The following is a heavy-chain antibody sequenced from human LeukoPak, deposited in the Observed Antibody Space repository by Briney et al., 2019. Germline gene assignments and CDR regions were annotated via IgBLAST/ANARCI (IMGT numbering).Heavy chain of an antibody. CDR2: TYYRSKWYN. Sequence: SQTLSLTCAISGDSVSSNSAAWNWIRQSPSRGLEWLGRTYYRSKWYNDYAVSVKSRITINPDTSKNQFSLKLSSVTAADTAVYYCARDGSYSSSWFDYWGQGTLVTVSS. CDR3: ARDGSYSSSWFDY. J-gene: IGHJ4*02. D-gene: IGHD6-13*01. CDR1: GDSVSSNSAA. V-gene: IGHV6-1*01.